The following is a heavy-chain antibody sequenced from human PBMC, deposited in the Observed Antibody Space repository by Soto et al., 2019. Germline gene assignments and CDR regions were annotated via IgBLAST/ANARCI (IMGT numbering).Heavy chain of an antibody. CDR1: GYTFTSYD. J-gene: IGHJ5*02. V-gene: IGHV1-8*01. CDR3: ARDAVPYSSSSANWFDP. CDR2: MNPNSGNT. D-gene: IGHD6-6*01. Sequence: QVQLVQSGAEVKKPGASVKVSCKASGYTFTSYDINWVRQATGQGLEWMGWMNPNSGNTGDAQKFQGRVTMTRNTYISTAYMEPSSLRSEDTAVYYCARDAVPYSSSSANWFDPWGQGTLVTVSS.